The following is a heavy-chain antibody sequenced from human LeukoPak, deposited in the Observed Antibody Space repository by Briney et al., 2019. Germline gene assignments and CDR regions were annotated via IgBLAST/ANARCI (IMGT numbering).Heavy chain of an antibody. D-gene: IGHD2-2*01. CDR1: GFTFSSYA. J-gene: IGHJ4*02. Sequence: GGSLRLSCAASGFTFSSYAMSWVRQAPGKELEWVSAISGSGGSTYYADSVKGRFSISRDNSKNTPYLQLNSLRAEDTAVYYCAKEKAGYCSSTSCFDGYDYWGQGTLVTVSS. CDR2: ISGSGGST. CDR3: AKEKAGYCSSTSCFDGYDY. V-gene: IGHV3-23*01.